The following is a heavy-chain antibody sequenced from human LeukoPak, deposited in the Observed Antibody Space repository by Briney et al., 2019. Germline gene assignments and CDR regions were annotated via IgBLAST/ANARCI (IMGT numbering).Heavy chain of an antibody. Sequence: PSETLSLTCTVSGGSISSYYWSWIRQPPGKGLEWIEYIYYSGSTTYNPSLKSRVTISVDTSKIQFSLKLSSVTAADTAVYYCARDRRVTMVRGVIITSDYYYYMDVWGKGTTVTISS. CDR1: GGSISSYY. CDR2: IYYSGST. D-gene: IGHD3-10*01. CDR3: ARDRRVTMVRGVIITSDYYYYMDV. V-gene: IGHV4-59*12. J-gene: IGHJ6*03.